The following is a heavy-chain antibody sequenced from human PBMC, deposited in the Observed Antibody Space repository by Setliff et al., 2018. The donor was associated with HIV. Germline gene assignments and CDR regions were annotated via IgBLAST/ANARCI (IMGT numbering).Heavy chain of an antibody. J-gene: IGHJ4*02. CDR2: IRYDGSDK. CDR1: GFTFSSYG. D-gene: IGHD2-15*01. V-gene: IGHV3-30*02. CDR3: AALAAVFDY. Sequence: GGSLRLSCAASGFTFSSYGMHWVRQAPGKGLEWVAFIRYDGSDKYYADSVKGRFTISRDNSKNTLYLQMNTLRPGDTAVYYCAALAAVFDYWGQGTVVTVSS.